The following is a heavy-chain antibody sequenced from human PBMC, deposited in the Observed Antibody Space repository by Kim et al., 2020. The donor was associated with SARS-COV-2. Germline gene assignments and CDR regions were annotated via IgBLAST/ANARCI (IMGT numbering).Heavy chain of an antibody. V-gene: IGHV3-64D*06. CDR3: VKVGYSYGYVDY. Sequence: YYADSVKGRFTISRDNSKNTLYLQMSSLRAEDTAVYYCVKVGYSYGYVDYWGQGTLVTVSS. J-gene: IGHJ4*02. D-gene: IGHD5-18*01.